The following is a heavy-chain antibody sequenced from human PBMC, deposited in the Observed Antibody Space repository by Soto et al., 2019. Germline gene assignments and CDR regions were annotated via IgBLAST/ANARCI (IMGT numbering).Heavy chain of an antibody. CDR2: IYSAGNT. CDR1: GFTVSSNY. D-gene: IGHD2-2*01. V-gene: IGHV3-66*01. CDR3: ARDPYCSSTSCYGWFDP. J-gene: IGHJ5*02. Sequence: PGGSLRLSCAASGFTVSSNYMSWVRQAPGKGLEWISIIYSAGNTYYADSVKGRFTISRDNAKNSLYLQMNSLRAEDTAVYYCARDPYCSSTSCYGWFDPWGQGMLVTVSS.